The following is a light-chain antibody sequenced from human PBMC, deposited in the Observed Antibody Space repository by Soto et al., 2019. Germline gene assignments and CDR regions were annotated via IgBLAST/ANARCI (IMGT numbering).Light chain of an antibody. CDR3: QQYYNWPWT. Sequence: ELVLTQSPDTLSLSPGERATLSCRASQSVSSYLAWYQQRPGQAPRLLIYDASTRATGIPVRFSGSGSGTDFTLTISSLEPEDFAVYYCQQYYNWPWTFGQGTKVDIK. CDR1: QSVSSY. V-gene: IGKV3-11*01. J-gene: IGKJ1*01. CDR2: DAS.